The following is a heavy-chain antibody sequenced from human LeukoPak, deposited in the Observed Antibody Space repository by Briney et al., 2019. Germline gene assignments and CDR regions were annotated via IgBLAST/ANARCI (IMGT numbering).Heavy chain of an antibody. D-gene: IGHD5-12*01. V-gene: IGHV3-23*01. CDR3: ARGYSGYDWDPYSSSFGY. CDR2: ISGSGDTT. J-gene: IGHJ4*02. CDR1: GFTFSSYA. Sequence: GGSLRLSCAASGFTFSSYAMSWVRQAPGKGLEWVSVISGSGDTTYYADSVKGRFTFSRDNSMSTLFLQMNSLRAEDTAVYYCARGYSGYDWDPYSSSFGYWGQGTLVTVSS.